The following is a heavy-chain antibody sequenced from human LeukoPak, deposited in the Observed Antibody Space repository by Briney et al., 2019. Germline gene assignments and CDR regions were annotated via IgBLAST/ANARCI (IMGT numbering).Heavy chain of an antibody. V-gene: IGHV3-49*03. J-gene: IGHJ3*02. CDR3: TTGRYYDSSGYYYDAFVI. CDR2: IRSKTYGGTT. D-gene: IGHD3-22*01. Sequence: GGSLRLSCTASGFTFGDYAMGWFRQAPGKGLEWVGFIRSKTYGGTTEYAASVKGRFTISRDDSKSIAYLQMNSLKTEDTAVYYCTTGRYYDSSGYYYDAFVIWGQGTMVSVPS. CDR1: GFTFGDYA.